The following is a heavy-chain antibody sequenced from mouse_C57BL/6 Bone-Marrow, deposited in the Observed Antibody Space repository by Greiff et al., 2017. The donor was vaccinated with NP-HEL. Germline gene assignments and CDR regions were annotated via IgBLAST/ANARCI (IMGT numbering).Heavy chain of an antibody. CDR1: GFTFSSFA. Sequence: EVNVVESGGGLVKPGGSLKLSCAASGFTFSSFAMSWVRQTPEKRLEWVATISDGGSYTYYPDNVKGRFTISRDNAKNNLYLQMSHLKSEDTAMYYCARDRYYGSSLDYWGQGTTLTVSS. CDR2: ISDGGSYT. V-gene: IGHV5-4*01. CDR3: ARDRYYGSSLDY. D-gene: IGHD1-1*01. J-gene: IGHJ2*01.